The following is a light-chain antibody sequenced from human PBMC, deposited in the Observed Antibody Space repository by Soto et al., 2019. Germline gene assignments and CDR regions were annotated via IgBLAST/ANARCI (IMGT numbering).Light chain of an antibody. V-gene: IGLV1-40*01. CDR3: QSYDSSLSGGV. Sequence: QSVLTQPPSVSGAPGQRVTISCTGISSNIGAGYDVHWYQQLPGTAPKLLIYGNSNRPSGVPDRFSGSKSGTSASLAITGLQAADEADYYCQSYDSSLSGGVFGTGTKVTAL. CDR2: GNS. J-gene: IGLJ1*01. CDR1: SSNIGAGYD.